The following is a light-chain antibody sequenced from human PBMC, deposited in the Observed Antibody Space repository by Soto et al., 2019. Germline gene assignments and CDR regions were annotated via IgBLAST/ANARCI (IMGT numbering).Light chain of an antibody. CDR1: SNDVGGYNL. Sequence: QSALTQPASVSGSPAQSITISCTGTSNDVGGYNLVSWYQHHPGQAPKLIVDHVTDRPSGVSSRFSGSKSGNTASLTISGLQAHDEADYYCCSYADYKWIFGGGTKLTVL. CDR3: CSYADYKWI. J-gene: IGLJ2*01. CDR2: HVT. V-gene: IGLV2-23*02.